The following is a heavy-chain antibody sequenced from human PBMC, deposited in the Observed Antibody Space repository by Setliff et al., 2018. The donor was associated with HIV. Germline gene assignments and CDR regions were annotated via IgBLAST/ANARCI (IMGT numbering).Heavy chain of an antibody. D-gene: IGHD6-19*01. CDR3: ARGVRDNSGWSSYYFDY. J-gene: IGHJ4*02. V-gene: IGHV4-34*01. CDR1: GGSFSGYY. Sequence: SETLSLTCAVYGGSFSGYYWSWIRQPPGKGLEWIGEVTHSGRTNYNPSLESRVTTSVDTSKKQFSLRLTSATAADTAVYYCARGVRDNSGWSSYYFDYWGQGTLVTVS. CDR2: VTHSGRT.